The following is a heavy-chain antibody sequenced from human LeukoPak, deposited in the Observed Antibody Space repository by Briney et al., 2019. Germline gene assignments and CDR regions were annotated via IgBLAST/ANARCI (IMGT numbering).Heavy chain of an antibody. CDR2: ISSSSSYI. D-gene: IGHD6-13*01. CDR1: GFTFSSYS. J-gene: IGHJ5*02. V-gene: IGHV3-21*04. CDR3: AIFPSSSFYPWFDP. Sequence: PGGSLRLSCAASGFTFSSYSMNWVRQAPGKGLEWVSSISSSSSYIYYADSVKGRFTISRDNAKNSLYLQMNSLRGEDTALYHCAIFPSSSFYPWFDPWGQETLVTVSS.